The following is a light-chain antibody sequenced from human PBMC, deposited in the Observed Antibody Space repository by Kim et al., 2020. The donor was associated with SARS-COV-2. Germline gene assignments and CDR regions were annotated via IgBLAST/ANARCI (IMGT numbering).Light chain of an antibody. V-gene: IGKV3-15*01. J-gene: IGKJ4*01. CDR2: GAS. CDR3: QQYKNWPPLT. CDR1: ESISSR. Sequence: EIVMTQSPGTLSVSPGERVTLSCRASESISSRLAWYQHKPGQAPRLLMYGASTRATGVPARFSGSGSGTEFTLTISSLQSEDFAVYYCQQYKNWPPLTFGGGTKVDIK.